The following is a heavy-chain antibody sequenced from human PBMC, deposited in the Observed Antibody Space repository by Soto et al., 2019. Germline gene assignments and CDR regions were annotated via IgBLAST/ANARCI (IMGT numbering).Heavy chain of an antibody. CDR2: ISWSGGSI. V-gene: IGHV3-9*01. CDR3: AEDMTTGCSSTSCYRRPLRFDF. CDR1: VFTFSNYA. J-gene: IGHJ4*03. D-gene: IGHD2-2*01. Sequence: GWSLRLSCSASVFTFSNYAMNWFRQAPGKGLEWVSGISWSGGSIGYADSVKGRFTISRDNSKNSLYLQMNSLRAEDTAVYYCAEDMTTGCSSTSCYRRPLRFDFWGQGTMVTVSS.